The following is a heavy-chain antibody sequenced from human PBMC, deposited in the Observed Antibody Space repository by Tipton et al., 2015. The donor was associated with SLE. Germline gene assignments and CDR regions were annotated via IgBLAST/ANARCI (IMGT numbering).Heavy chain of an antibody. CDR3: ARQVGARFPYYYYYMDV. CDR1: GGSISSGDYY. J-gene: IGHJ6*03. Sequence: TLSLTCAVYGGSISSGDYYWSWIRQPPGKGLEWIGYIYYSGSTYYNPSLKSRVTISVDTSKNQFSLKLSSVTAADTAVYYCARQVGARFPYYYYYMDVWGQGTTVTVSS. CDR2: IYYSGST. D-gene: IGHD1-26*01. V-gene: IGHV4-30-4*01.